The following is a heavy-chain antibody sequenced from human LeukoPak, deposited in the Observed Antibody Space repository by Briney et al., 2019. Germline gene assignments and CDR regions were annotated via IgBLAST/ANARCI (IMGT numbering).Heavy chain of an antibody. V-gene: IGHV1-2*04. CDR1: GYTFTGYY. CDR3: ARGTRSVVVVPAASLDY. Sequence: GASVKVSCKASGYTFTGYYMNWVRQAPGQGLEWMGWINPNSGGTNYAQKFQGWVTMTRDTSISTAYMELNRLRSDDTAVYYCARGTRSVVVVPAASLDYWGQGTLVTVSS. D-gene: IGHD2-2*01. CDR2: INPNSGGT. J-gene: IGHJ4*02.